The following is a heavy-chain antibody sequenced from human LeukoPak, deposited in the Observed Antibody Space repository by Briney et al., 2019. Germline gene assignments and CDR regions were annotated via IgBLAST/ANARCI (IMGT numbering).Heavy chain of an antibody. V-gene: IGHV3-23*01. Sequence: GGSLRLSCAASGFTFSSYAMSWVRQAPGKGLEWVSAISGSGGSTYYADSVKGRFTISRDNSKNTLYLQMNSLRAEDTAVYYCEKSQGSGTIPNYYYYYGMDVWGQGTTVTVSS. CDR3: EKSQGSGTIPNYYYYYGMDV. J-gene: IGHJ6*02. D-gene: IGHD3-10*01. CDR1: GFTFSSYA. CDR2: ISGSGGST.